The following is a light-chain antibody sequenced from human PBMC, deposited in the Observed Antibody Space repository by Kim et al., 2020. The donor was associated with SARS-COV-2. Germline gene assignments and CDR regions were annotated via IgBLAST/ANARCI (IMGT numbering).Light chain of an antibody. J-gene: IGKJ1*01. CDR3: QKYNSAPWT. Sequence: ASVGDRVTITCRASQDINNYLALYQQKPGTAPKLLIYGVSTLQSGVPSRFSGSGSAPDFTLTITSLQPEDVATYYCQKYNSAPWTFGQGTKVDIK. CDR2: GVS. CDR1: QDINNY. V-gene: IGKV1-27*01.